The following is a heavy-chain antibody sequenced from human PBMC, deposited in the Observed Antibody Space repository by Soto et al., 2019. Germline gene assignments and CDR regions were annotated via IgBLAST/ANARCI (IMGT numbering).Heavy chain of an antibody. J-gene: IGHJ4*02. V-gene: IGHV1-2*02. Sequence: SVKVSCKASGYTFTGYYMHWGRHAPGQGLQWMGWINPNSGGTNYAQKFQGRVTMIRDTSISRAYMELSRLRSDDTDVSYCARDMWGKYYGSGSYYSSWGQGTLVTVSS. CDR1: GYTFTGYY. CDR3: ARDMWGKYYGSGSYYSS. D-gene: IGHD3-10*01. CDR2: INPNSGGT.